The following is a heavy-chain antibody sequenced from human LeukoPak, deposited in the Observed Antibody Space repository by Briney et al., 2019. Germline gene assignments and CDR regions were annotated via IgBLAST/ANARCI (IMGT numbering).Heavy chain of an antibody. D-gene: IGHD2-21*01. Sequence: GGSLRLSCAASGFTFRNFWMYWVRQAPGKGLEWVSVISGSGGSTYYADSVRGRFTISRDNSKNTVYLQMNSLRAEDTALYYCAKDAYCTRAVCYGYDYWGQGTLVTVSS. CDR1: GFTFRNFW. J-gene: IGHJ4*02. CDR2: ISGSGGST. V-gene: IGHV3-23*01. CDR3: AKDAYCTRAVCYGYDY.